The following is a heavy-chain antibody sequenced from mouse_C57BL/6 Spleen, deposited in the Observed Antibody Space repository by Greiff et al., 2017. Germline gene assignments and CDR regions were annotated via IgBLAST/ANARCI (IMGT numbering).Heavy chain of an antibody. CDR1: GYTFTSYW. CDR2: IHPNSGST. D-gene: IGHD2-3*01. Sequence: QVQLQQPGAELVKPGASVKLSCKASGYTFTSYWMHWVKQRPGQGLEWIGMIHPNSGSTNYNEKFKSKATLTVDKSSSTAYMQLSSLTSEDSAVYCCARGGGWGYYEAYWGQGTLVTVSA. CDR3: ARGGGWGYYEAY. J-gene: IGHJ3*01. V-gene: IGHV1-64*01.